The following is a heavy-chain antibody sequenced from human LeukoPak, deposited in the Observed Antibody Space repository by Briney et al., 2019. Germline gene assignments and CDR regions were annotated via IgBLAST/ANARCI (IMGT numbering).Heavy chain of an antibody. CDR2: ITTSGDNT. CDR1: GFTFSSYA. CDR3: AKRGAYDNRYFDY. D-gene: IGHD3-22*01. J-gene: IGHJ4*02. V-gene: IGHV3-23*01. Sequence: GGSLRLSCAASGFTFSSYAMSWVRQAPGKGLEWVSSITTSGDNTYYADSVKGRFTISRDNSKNTLCLQMNTLRAEDTAVYYCAKRGAYDNRYFDYWGQGTLVTVSS.